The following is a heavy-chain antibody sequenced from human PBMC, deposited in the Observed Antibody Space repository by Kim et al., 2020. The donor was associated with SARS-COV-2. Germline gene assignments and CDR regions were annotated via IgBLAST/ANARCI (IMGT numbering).Heavy chain of an antibody. CDR3: ARAEVRGVMFFNYGMDV. V-gene: IGHV4-59*01. J-gene: IGHJ6*02. Sequence: KSRVTISVDTSKNQFSLKLSSVTAADTAMYYCARAEVRGVMFFNYGMDVWGQGTTVTVSS. D-gene: IGHD3-10*01.